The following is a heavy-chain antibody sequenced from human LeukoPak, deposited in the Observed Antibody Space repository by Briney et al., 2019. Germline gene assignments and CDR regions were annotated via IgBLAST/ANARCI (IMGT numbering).Heavy chain of an antibody. CDR1: GGTFSSYA. CDR2: IIPIIGTA. Sequence: SVKVTCKASGGTFSSYAISWVRQAPGQGLEWMGGIIPIIGTANYAQKFQGRVTITADKSTSTAYMELSSLRSEDTAVYYCARSGRDIVVVPAPKETLADYYYYGMDVWGKGTTVTVSS. CDR3: ARSGRDIVVVPAPKETLADYYYYGMDV. V-gene: IGHV1-69*06. J-gene: IGHJ6*04. D-gene: IGHD2-2*01.